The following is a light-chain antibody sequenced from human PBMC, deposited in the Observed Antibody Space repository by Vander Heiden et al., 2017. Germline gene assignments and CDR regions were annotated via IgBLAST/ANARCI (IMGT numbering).Light chain of an antibody. V-gene: IGLV5-45*03. Sequence: QAVLTQPSSLSASPGASASLTCTLRSGINVGTYRIYWYQQKPGSPPQYLLRYKSDSDKQQGSGVPCRFSGAKDASANAVILLLSGLQAEDEADYYCMIWHSSAVVFGGGTKLTVL. J-gene: IGLJ2*01. CDR3: MIWHSSAVV. CDR1: SGINVGTYR. CDR2: YKSDSDK.